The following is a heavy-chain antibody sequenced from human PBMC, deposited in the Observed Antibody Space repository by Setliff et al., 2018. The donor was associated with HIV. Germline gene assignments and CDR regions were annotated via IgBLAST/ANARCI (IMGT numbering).Heavy chain of an antibody. Sequence: PGGSLRLSCAASGFTFSSYAMHWVRQAPGKGLEWVAFIQFDGSDKYYADSVKGRFTISRDNSKNTLYLQMDSLRAEDTAVYYCARLFDGYNIRDYWGQGTLVTVSS. CDR3: ARLFDGYNIRDY. CDR1: GFTFSSYA. D-gene: IGHD5-12*01. CDR2: IQFDGSDK. J-gene: IGHJ4*02. V-gene: IGHV3-30*02.